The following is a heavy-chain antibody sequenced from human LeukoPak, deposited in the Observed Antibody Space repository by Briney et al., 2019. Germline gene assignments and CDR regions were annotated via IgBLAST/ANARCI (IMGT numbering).Heavy chain of an antibody. CDR1: GGSVSSGSYY. J-gene: IGHJ4*02. CDR3: ARPAYGGYFDY. CDR2: IYYSGST. Sequence: SETLSLTCTVSGGSVSSGSYYWSWIRQPPGKGLEWIGYIYYSGSTNYNPSLKSRVTISVDTSKNQFSLKLSSVTAADTAVYYCARPAYGGYFDYWGQGTLVTVSS. D-gene: IGHD4-23*01. V-gene: IGHV4-61*01.